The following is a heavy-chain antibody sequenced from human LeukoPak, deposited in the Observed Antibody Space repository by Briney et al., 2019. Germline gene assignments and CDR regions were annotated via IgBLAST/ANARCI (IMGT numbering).Heavy chain of an antibody. CDR2: TYYRSKWYN. CDR1: GDSVSSNSAA. V-gene: IGHV6-1*01. CDR3: ARGGSSSWSPFFDY. D-gene: IGHD6-13*01. Sequence: SQTLSLTCAISGDSVSSNSAAWNWIRQSPSRGLXXLGRTYYRSKWYNDYAVSVKSRITINPDTSKNQFSLQLNSVTPEDTAVYYCARGGSSSWSPFFDYWGQGTLVTVSS. J-gene: IGHJ4*02.